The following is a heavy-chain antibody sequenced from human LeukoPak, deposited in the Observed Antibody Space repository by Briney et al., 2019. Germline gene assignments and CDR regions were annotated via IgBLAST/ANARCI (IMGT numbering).Heavy chain of an antibody. Sequence: SETLSLTCTVSGGSISSSSYYWGWIRQPPGKGLEWIGSIYYSGSTYYNPSLKSRVTISVDTSKNQFSLKLSSVTAADTAVYYCARRRGRRTLWFLDYWGQGTLVTVSS. CDR2: IYYSGST. CDR3: ARRRGRRTLWFLDY. D-gene: IGHD3-10*01. CDR1: GGSISSSSYY. V-gene: IGHV4-39*01. J-gene: IGHJ4*02.